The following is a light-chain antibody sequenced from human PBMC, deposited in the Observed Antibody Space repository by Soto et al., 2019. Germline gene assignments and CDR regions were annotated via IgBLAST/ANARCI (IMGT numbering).Light chain of an antibody. J-gene: IGLJ1*01. Sequence: QSVLTQPPSASGTPGQRVTISCSGSSSNIGSNTVNWYQQLPGTAPKLLIYTNDQRPSGVPDRFSGSRSGTSASLAISGLQFEGGADYHCSSWDDNLDAVVFGAGTKVTVL. CDR1: SSNIGSNT. CDR2: TND. CDR3: SSWDDNLDAVV. V-gene: IGLV1-44*01.